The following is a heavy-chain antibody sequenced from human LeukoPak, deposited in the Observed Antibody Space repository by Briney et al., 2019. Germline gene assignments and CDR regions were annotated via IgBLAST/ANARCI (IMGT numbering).Heavy chain of an antibody. CDR2: INHSGST. V-gene: IGHV4-34*01. J-gene: IGHJ4*02. CDR1: GGSFSGYY. CDR3: ARGGMVRGVITYFDY. D-gene: IGHD3-10*01. Sequence: PSETLSLTCAVYGGSFSGYYWSWIRQPPGKGLEWIGEINHSGSTNYNPSLKSRVTISVDTSKNQFSLKLSSVTAADTAVYYCARGGMVRGVITYFDYWGQGTLVTVSS.